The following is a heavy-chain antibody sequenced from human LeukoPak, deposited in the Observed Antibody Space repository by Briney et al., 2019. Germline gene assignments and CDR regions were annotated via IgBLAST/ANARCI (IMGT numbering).Heavy chain of an antibody. CDR2: MYYSGGT. Sequence: MPSETLSLTCTVSGGSISSYYWSWIRQPPGKGLEWIGFMYYSGGTNYNPSLKSRVTISVDTSKNQFSLKLTSVTAADTAVYYCARQDYGGKSFDLWGRGTLVTVSS. D-gene: IGHD4-23*01. J-gene: IGHJ2*01. V-gene: IGHV4-59*08. CDR3: ARQDYGGKSFDL. CDR1: GGSISSYY.